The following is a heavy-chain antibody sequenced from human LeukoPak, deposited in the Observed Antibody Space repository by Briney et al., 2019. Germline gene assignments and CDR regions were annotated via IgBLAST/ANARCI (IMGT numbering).Heavy chain of an antibody. CDR3: ARGGGGQLWLWDYFDY. V-gene: IGHV1-69*01. CDR2: IIPIFGTA. J-gene: IGHJ4*02. CDR1: GGTFSSYA. Sequence: GSSVKVSCKASGGTFSSYAISWVRQAPGQGLELMGGIIPIFGTANYAQKFQGRVTITADESTSTAYMELSSLRSEDTAVYYCARGGGGQLWLWDYFDYWGQGTLVTVSS. D-gene: IGHD5-18*01.